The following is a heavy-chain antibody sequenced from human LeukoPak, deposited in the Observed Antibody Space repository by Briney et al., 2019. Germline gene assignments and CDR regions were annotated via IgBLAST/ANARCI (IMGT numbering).Heavy chain of an antibody. V-gene: IGHV5-51*01. D-gene: IGHD3-3*01. J-gene: IGHJ4*02. CDR1: GYSFTSYW. CDR3: ARQKLRFLDPLDY. Sequence: GESLKISCKGSGYSFTSYWIGWVRQMPGKGLEWMGIIYPGDSDTRYSPSFQDQVTISADKSISTAYLQWSSLKASDTAMYYCARQKLRFLDPLDYWGQGTLVTVSS. CDR2: IYPGDSDT.